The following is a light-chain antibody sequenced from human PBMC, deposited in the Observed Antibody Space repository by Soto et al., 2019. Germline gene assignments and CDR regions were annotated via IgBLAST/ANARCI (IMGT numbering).Light chain of an antibody. CDR3: TSYDRRLSGSS. Sequence: QSALTHPRSVSGSPGQSVTISCTGTSSDGGGYNYVSWYQQHPGKAPKLMIYDVSKRPSGVPDRFSGSKSGNTAYLTISGLQAEDEDHYYRTSYDRRLSGSSLGTGPKVTX. CDR2: DVS. CDR1: SSDGGGYNY. J-gene: IGLJ1*01. V-gene: IGLV2-11*01.